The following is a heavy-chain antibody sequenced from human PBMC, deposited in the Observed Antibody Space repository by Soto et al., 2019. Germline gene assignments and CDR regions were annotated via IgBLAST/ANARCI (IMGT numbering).Heavy chain of an antibody. V-gene: IGHV3-23*01. Sequence: GGSLRLSCAASGFTFSSYAMTWVRQAPGKGLEWVSSISFSDGGTYYADSVKGRLTISRDNSKNTLFLQMNSLRVEDTAVYYCVKDDRILGRRYFDLWGRGTLVTVSS. J-gene: IGHJ2*01. CDR1: GFTFSSYA. CDR2: ISFSDGGT. CDR3: VKDDRILGRRYFDL. D-gene: IGHD2-15*01.